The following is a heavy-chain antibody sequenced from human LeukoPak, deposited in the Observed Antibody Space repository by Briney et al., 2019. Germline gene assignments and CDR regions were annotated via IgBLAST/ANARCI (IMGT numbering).Heavy chain of an antibody. CDR3: ARGGRSAYFDWSPDY. D-gene: IGHD3-9*01. J-gene: IGHJ4*02. Sequence: GGSLRLSCAASGFTFDDYAMHWARQAPGKGLEWVSGISWNSGSIGYADSVKGRFTIYRDNARNSLYLQMNSLRAEDTAMYYCARGGRSAYFDWSPDYWGQGTLVTVSS. CDR1: GFTFDDYA. CDR2: ISWNSGSI. V-gene: IGHV3-9*01.